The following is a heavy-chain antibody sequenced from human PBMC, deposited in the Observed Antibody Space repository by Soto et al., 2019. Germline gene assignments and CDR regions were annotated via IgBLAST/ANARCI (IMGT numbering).Heavy chain of an antibody. Sequence: QITLKESGPTLVKPTQTLTLTCTFSGFSLSTSGVAVGWIRQPPGKALEWLALIYWDDDKRYSPSLKSRLTITKDNSKNQVVRTMTNMDPVDTATYYCAHSSYYYDSSGYGHWYFDLWGRGTLVTVFS. CDR3: AHSSYYYDSSGYGHWYFDL. J-gene: IGHJ2*01. D-gene: IGHD3-22*01. V-gene: IGHV2-5*02. CDR1: GFSLSTSGVA. CDR2: IYWDDDK.